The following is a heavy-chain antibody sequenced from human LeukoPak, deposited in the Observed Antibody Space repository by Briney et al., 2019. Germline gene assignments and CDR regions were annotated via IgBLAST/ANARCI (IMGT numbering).Heavy chain of an antibody. J-gene: IGHJ5*02. CDR3: ARHPDGYSSSWYSSP. D-gene: IGHD6-13*01. CDR2: IYHSGST. V-gene: IGHV4-38-2*01. Sequence: SETLSPTCAVSGYSISSGHYWGWIRQPPGKGLEWIGSIYHSGSTYYNPSLKSRVTISVDTSKNQFSLKLRSVTAADTAVYYSARHPDGYSSSWYSSPWGQGTLVTVSS. CDR1: GYSISSGHY.